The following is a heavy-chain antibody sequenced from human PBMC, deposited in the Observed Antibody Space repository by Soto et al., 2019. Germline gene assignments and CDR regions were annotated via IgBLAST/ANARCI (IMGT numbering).Heavy chain of an antibody. CDR3: AREGKTAFGDVLGPFDY. Sequence: EVQLVESGGGLGQPGGSLRLSYAASGFTFSGYNMNWVRQAPGRGLEWVSYINRNNGVVSYADSVKGRFTISRDNAKNSMSLQMNSLRDEDTAVYYCAREGKTAFGDVLGPFDYWGQGILVTVSS. D-gene: IGHD3-3*01. V-gene: IGHV3-48*02. CDR2: INRNNGVV. CDR1: GFTFSGYN. J-gene: IGHJ4*02.